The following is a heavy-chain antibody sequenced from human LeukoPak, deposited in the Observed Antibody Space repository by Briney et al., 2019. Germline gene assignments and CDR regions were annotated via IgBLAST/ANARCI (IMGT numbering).Heavy chain of an antibody. D-gene: IGHD1-26*01. CDR1: GYTFTDYV. Sequence: ASVKVSCKASGYTFTDYVIHWVRQAPGQGLEWMGWISTGSANRKYSQKFQGRVTFTRDTSASIVYMDLSSLRSEDTALYYCARNRGSYLVPYWGQGTLVTVSS. J-gene: IGHJ4*02. CDR3: ARNRGSYLVPY. CDR2: ISTGSANR. V-gene: IGHV1-3*04.